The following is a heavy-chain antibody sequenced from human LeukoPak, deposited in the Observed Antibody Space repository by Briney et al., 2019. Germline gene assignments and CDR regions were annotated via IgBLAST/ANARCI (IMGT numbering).Heavy chain of an antibody. Sequence: ASVKVACKVSGYTLTELFMHWVRQAPGKGLEWVGGFDPEDGETIYAQKFQGRVTMTEDTSTDTAYMELSSLRSEDTAVYYCAITRIAAPDYYYGMDVWGQGTTVTVPS. CDR3: AITRIAAPDYYYGMDV. J-gene: IGHJ6*02. V-gene: IGHV1-24*01. CDR2: FDPEDGET. D-gene: IGHD6-13*01. CDR1: GYTLTELF.